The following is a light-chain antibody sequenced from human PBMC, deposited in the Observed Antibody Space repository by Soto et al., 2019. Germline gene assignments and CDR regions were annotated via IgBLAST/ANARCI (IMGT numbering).Light chain of an antibody. J-gene: IGLJ2*01. CDR2: EVS. V-gene: IGLV2-8*01. CDR3: SSFEASNNLL. Sequence: QSALTQPRSVSGSPGQSVTISCTGTSSDVGAYIYVSWYQQHPGKAPKLMIYEVSKRPSGVPDRFSGSKSGNTASLTVSGLQVEDEADYYCSSFEASNNLLFGGGTKVTVL. CDR1: SSDVGAYIY.